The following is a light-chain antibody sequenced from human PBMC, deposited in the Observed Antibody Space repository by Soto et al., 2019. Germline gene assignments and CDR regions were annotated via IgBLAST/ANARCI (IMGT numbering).Light chain of an antibody. V-gene: IGKV3-15*01. Sequence: EIVLTQSPGTLSLSPGERATLSCRASQSVGSYLAWYQQKRGQAPRLLIYGASTRATGIPARFSGSGSGTDFTLTISSLQSEDFAVYYCQQYYDWPITFGQGTRLEIK. CDR3: QQYYDWPIT. CDR1: QSVGSY. CDR2: GAS. J-gene: IGKJ5*01.